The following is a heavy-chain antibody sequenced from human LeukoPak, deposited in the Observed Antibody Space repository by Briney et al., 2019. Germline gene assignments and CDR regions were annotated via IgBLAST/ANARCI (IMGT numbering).Heavy chain of an antibody. J-gene: IGHJ4*02. Sequence: PGGSLRLSCAASGFTFSSYSMNWVRQAPGKGLEWVSYISSSSKTIYYADSVKGRFTISRDNAKNSLYLQMNSLRDGDSAVYYCARDQGIFDYWGQGTLVTVSS. CDR2: ISSSSKTI. V-gene: IGHV3-48*02. CDR3: ARDQGIFDY. CDR1: GFTFSSYS.